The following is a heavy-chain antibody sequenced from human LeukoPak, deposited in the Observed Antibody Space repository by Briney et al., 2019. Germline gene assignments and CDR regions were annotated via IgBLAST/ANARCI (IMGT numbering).Heavy chain of an antibody. CDR1: GFTFSNAW. CDR3: TTGHILTGPLSDY. J-gene: IGHJ4*02. D-gene: IGHD3-9*01. V-gene: IGHV3-15*01. CDR2: IKSKTDDGTT. Sequence: GGSLRLSCAASGFTFSNAWMSWVRQPPGKGLEWVGRIKSKTDDGTTDYAAPVKGKFTISSDDSKNTLYMQMNSLKTEDTAVYYCTTGHILTGPLSDYWGQGALVTVPS.